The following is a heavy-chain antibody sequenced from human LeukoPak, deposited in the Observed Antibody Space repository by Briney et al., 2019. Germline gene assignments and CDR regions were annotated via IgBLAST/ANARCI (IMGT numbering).Heavy chain of an antibody. CDR3: ALCPYYDILTSYYFDY. CDR2: IIPIFGTA. Sequence: SVKVSCKASGGTFSSYAISWERQAPGQGLEWMGGIIPIFGTANYAQKFQGRVTITADESTSTAYMELSSLRSEDTAVYYCALCPYYDILTSYYFDYWGQGTLVTVSS. V-gene: IGHV1-69*01. J-gene: IGHJ4*02. CDR1: GGTFSSYA. D-gene: IGHD3-9*01.